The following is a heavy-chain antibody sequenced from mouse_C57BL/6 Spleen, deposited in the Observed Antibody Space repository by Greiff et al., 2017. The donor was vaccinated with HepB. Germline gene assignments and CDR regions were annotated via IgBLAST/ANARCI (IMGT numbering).Heavy chain of an antibody. D-gene: IGHD2-4*01. CDR3: ARRGLRFYWYFDV. J-gene: IGHJ1*03. CDR1: GYTFTSYW. CDR2: INPSSGYT. V-gene: IGHV1-7*01. Sequence: VQLQQSGAELAKPGASVKLSCKASGYTFTSYWMHWVKQRPGQGLEWIGYINPSSGYTKYNQKFKDKATLTADKSSSTAYMQLSSLTYEDSAVYDCARRGLRFYWYFDVWGTGTTVTVSS.